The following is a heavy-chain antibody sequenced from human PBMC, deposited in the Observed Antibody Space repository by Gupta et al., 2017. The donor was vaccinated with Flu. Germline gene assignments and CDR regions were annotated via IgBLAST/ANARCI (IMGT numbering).Heavy chain of an antibody. CDR2: IYYSGST. CDR1: GGSISSSSYY. V-gene: IGHV4-39*01. D-gene: IGHD6-13*01. Sequence: QLQLQESGPGLVKPSETLSLTCTVSGGSISSSSYYWGWIRQPPGKGLEWIGSIYYSGSTYYNPSLKSRVTISVDTSKNQFSLKLSSVTAADTAVYYCARAGNSRLPNWFDPWDQGTLVTVSA. CDR3: ARAGNSRLPNWFDP. J-gene: IGHJ5*02.